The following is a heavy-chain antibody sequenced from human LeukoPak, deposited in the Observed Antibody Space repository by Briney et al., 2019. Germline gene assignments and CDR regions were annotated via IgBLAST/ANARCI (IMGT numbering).Heavy chain of an antibody. CDR2: IYHSGST. Sequence: SSETLSLTCAVSGASISSGGYSWSWIRQPPGKGLEWIGYIYHSGSTYYNPSLKSRVTISVDRSKNQFSLKLSSVTAADTAVYYCATLLTGTTDTIYYMDVWGKGTTVTVSS. CDR1: GASISSGGYS. D-gene: IGHD1-7*01. J-gene: IGHJ6*04. V-gene: IGHV4-30-2*01. CDR3: ATLLTGTTDTIYYMDV.